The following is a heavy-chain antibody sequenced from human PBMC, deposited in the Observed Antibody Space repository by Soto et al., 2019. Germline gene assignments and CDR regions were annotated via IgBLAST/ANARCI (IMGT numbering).Heavy chain of an antibody. CDR1: GFTFSSYW. Sequence: PGGSLRLSCAASGFTFSSYWMSWVRQAPGKGLEWVANIKQDGSEKYYVDSVKGRFTISRDNAKNSLYLQMNSLRAEDTAVYYCARAHGEPDDAFDIWGQGTMVTVSS. D-gene: IGHD3-10*01. CDR2: IKQDGSEK. CDR3: ARAHGEPDDAFDI. V-gene: IGHV3-7*03. J-gene: IGHJ3*02.